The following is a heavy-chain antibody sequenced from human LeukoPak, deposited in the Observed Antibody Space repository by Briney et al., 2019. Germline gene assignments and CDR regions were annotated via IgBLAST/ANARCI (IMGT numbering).Heavy chain of an antibody. Sequence: GASVEVSCKASGGSFSSYAISWVRQAPGQGLEWMGGIIPIFGTANYAQKFQGRVTITTDESTSTAYMELSSLRSEDTGVYYCARESGGLFDPWGQGTLVTVS. J-gene: IGHJ5*02. V-gene: IGHV1-69*05. CDR1: GGSFSSYA. CDR3: ARESGGLFDP. D-gene: IGHD1-26*01. CDR2: IIPIFGTA.